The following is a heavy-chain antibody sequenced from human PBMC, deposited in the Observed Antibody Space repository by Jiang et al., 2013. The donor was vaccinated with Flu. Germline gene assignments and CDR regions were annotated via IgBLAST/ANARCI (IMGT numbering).Heavy chain of an antibody. CDR3: AREAQFYCSGGSCPPDY. V-gene: IGHV1-18*01. J-gene: IGHJ4*02. CDR1: GYTFTSYG. CDR2: ISAYNGNT. Sequence: GAEVKKPGASVKVSCKASGYTFTSYGISWVRQAPGQGLEWMGWISAYNGNTNYAQKLQGRVTMTTGTSTSTAYMELRSLRSDDTAVYYCAREAQFYCSGGSCPPDYWGQGTLVTVSS. D-gene: IGHD2-15*01.